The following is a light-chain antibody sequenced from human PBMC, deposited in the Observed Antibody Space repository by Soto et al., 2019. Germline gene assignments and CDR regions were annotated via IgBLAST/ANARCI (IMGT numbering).Light chain of an antibody. CDR2: DVS. CDR1: SSDVGGYNY. Sequence: QSALTQPASVSGSPGQSITISCTGTSSDVGGYNYVSWYQQHPGKAPKLMIYDVSNRPSGVSNRFSGSKSGNTASLTISVLQAEDEADYYCSSYTSSSTPYVFGTGTKVTVL. J-gene: IGLJ1*01. CDR3: SSYTSSSTPYV. V-gene: IGLV2-14*01.